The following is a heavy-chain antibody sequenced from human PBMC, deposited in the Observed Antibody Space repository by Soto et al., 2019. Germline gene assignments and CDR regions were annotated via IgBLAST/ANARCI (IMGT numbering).Heavy chain of an antibody. CDR2: IIPLYGTA. Sequence: QVQLVQSGAEVKKPGSSVKVSCKASGGTFSSFGCNWVRQAPGQGLEWMGGIIPLYGTANHAQRFQGRVTISADESTSTVYMELISLRPEDTAIYYCARDRSMDGYNSRSFDYWGQGTLVTVSS. D-gene: IGHD5-12*01. CDR3: ARDRSMDGYNSRSFDY. J-gene: IGHJ4*02. V-gene: IGHV1-69*01. CDR1: GGTFSSFG.